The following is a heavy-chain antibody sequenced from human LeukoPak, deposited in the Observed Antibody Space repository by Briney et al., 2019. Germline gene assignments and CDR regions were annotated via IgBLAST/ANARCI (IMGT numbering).Heavy chain of an antibody. J-gene: IGHJ4*02. D-gene: IGHD3-10*01. CDR1: GFTFSNAW. V-gene: IGHV3-53*01. Sequence: PGGSLRLSCAASGFTFSNAWMNWVRQAPGKGLEWVSVIYSGGSTYYADSVKGRFTISRDNSKNTVNLQMNSLRPEDTAVYYCARDTPSSGFDYWGQGTQVTVSS. CDR3: ARDTPSSGFDY. CDR2: IYSGGST.